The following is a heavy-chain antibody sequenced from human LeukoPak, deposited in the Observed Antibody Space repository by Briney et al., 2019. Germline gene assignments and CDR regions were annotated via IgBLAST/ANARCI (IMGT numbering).Heavy chain of an antibody. J-gene: IGHJ4*02. D-gene: IGHD4-11*01. CDR3: ARQYGNYVAGSGF. V-gene: IGHV4-34*01. CDR2: INHSGST. CDR1: GGSFSGYY. Sequence: SETLSLTCAVYGGSFSGYYWSWIRQPPGKGLEWIGEINHSGSTNYNPSLKSRVTISVDTSKNQFSLKLSSVTAADTAVYFCARQYGNYVAGSGFWGQGTLVTVSS.